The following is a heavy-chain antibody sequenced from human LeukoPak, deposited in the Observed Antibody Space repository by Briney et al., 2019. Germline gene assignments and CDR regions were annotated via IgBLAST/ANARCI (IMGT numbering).Heavy chain of an antibody. D-gene: IGHD6-13*01. J-gene: IGHJ4*02. CDR3: ARDFSGYRSSWPDY. V-gene: IGHV4-4*07. Sequence: GRXXXVRIYTSATTNYTPSLKRRVTMSVDPSKNQFSLKLSSVTAADTAVYYCARDFSGYRSSWPDYWGQGTLVTVSS. CDR2: IYTSATT.